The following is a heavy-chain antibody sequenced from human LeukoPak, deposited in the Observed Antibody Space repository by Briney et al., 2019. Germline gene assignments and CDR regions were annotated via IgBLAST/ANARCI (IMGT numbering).Heavy chain of an antibody. J-gene: IGHJ4*02. CDR1: GYTLPSYD. V-gene: IGHV1-8*03. Sequence: ASVKDSCKASGYTLPSYDINWVRQATGQGLEWMGWRNPNSSHTGYAQKFQGRVTITRNASISTAYMELSSLRSEDTAMYYCARGGGSSTSSLNDWGQGTLVTVSS. CDR3: ARGGGSSTSSLND. CDR2: RNPNSSHT. D-gene: IGHD2-2*01.